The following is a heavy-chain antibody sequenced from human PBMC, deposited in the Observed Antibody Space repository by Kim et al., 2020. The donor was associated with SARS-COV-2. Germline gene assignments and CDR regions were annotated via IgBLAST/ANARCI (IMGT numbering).Heavy chain of an antibody. CDR3: ARPTYFDWLSDAFDI. V-gene: IGHV3-30*04. D-gene: IGHD3-9*01. CDR1: GFTFSSYA. Sequence: GGSLRLSCAASGFTFSSYAMHWVRQAPGKGLEWVAVISYDGSNKYYADSVKGRFTISRDNSKNTLYLQMNSLRAEDTAVYYCARPTYFDWLSDAFDIWGQGTMVTVSS. CDR2: ISYDGSNK. J-gene: IGHJ3*02.